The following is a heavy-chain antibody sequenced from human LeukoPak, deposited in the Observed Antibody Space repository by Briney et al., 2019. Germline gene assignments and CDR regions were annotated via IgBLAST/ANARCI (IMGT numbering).Heavy chain of an antibody. V-gene: IGHV3-30*04. Sequence: PGRSLRLSCAASGFPFSSYAMHWVRQAPGKGLEWVAVISYDGSNKYYADSVKGRFTISRDNSQNTVSLQLNNLRIEDTALYYCAKTSLSDPSGHYYYMDVWGKGTTVTVSS. D-gene: IGHD3-3*01. CDR2: ISYDGSNK. CDR3: AKTSLSDPSGHYYYMDV. J-gene: IGHJ6*03. CDR1: GFPFSSYA.